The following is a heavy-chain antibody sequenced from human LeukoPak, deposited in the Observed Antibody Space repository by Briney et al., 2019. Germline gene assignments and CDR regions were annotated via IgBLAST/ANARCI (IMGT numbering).Heavy chain of an antibody. CDR2: IWYDGSNK. Sequence: PGRSLRLSCAASGFTFSSYGMHWVRQAPGKGLEWVAVIWYDGSNKYYADSVKGRFTISRDNSKNTLYLQMNSLRAEDTVVYYCARDAGRYFDWLGYWGQGTLVTVSS. V-gene: IGHV3-33*01. D-gene: IGHD3-9*01. J-gene: IGHJ4*02. CDR1: GFTFSSYG. CDR3: ARDAGRYFDWLGY.